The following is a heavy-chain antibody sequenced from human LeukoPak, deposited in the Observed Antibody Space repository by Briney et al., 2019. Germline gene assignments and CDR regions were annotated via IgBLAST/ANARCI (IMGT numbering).Heavy chain of an antibody. CDR1: GFTFSSYE. CDR3: ARWRGYDAFDI. CDR2: ISSSSSYI. V-gene: IGHV3-21*01. J-gene: IGHJ3*02. D-gene: IGHD5-18*01. Sequence: GGSLRLSCAASGFTFSSYEMNWVRQAPGKGLEWVSSISSSSSYIYYADSVKGRFTISRDNAKNSLYLQMNSLRAEDTALYYCARWRGYDAFDIWGQGTMVTVSS.